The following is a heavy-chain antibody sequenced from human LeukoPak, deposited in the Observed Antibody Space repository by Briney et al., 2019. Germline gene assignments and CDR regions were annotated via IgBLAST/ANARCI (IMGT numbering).Heavy chain of an antibody. J-gene: IGHJ4*02. Sequence: GGSLRLPCAASGCTFSSYSRSWVRQAPGKGLEWVSSISSSGSYTYYADSVKGRFTISRDNAKNSLYLQMNSLRAEDTAVYYCARDYPDDCSSKSCPSPFDYWGQGTLVTVSS. D-gene: IGHD2-2*01. V-gene: IGHV3-21*01. CDR2: ISSSGSYT. CDR3: ARDYPDDCSSKSCPSPFDY. CDR1: GCTFSSYS.